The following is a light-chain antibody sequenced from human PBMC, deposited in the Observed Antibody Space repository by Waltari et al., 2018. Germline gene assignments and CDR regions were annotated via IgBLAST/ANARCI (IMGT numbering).Light chain of an antibody. CDR3: LLSYGGALVV. V-gene: IGLV7-46*01. CDR2: DTS. Sequence: QAVVTQEPSLTVSPGGTVTLTCGSSTGAVTSGHYPYWFQQKPGQAPRTLIYDTSNKHSWTPARFSGSVLGGKAALTRSGAQPEDEAEYYCLLSYGGALVVFGGGTKLTVL. CDR1: TGAVTSGHY. J-gene: IGLJ2*01.